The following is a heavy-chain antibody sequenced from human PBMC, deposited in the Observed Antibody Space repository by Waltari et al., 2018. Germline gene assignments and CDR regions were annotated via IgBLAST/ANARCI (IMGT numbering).Heavy chain of an antibody. D-gene: IGHD6-19*01. CDR2: INWNGGST. Sequence: EVQLVESGGGVVRPGGSLRLSCAASGFTFDDYGISWVRQAPGKGLEWVSGINWNGGSTGYADSVKGRFTISRDNAKNSLYLQMNSLRAEDTALYHCARELNRAVAGTKVRYFDLWGRGTLVTVSS. J-gene: IGHJ2*01. CDR1: GFTFDDYG. CDR3: ARELNRAVAGTKVRYFDL. V-gene: IGHV3-20*01.